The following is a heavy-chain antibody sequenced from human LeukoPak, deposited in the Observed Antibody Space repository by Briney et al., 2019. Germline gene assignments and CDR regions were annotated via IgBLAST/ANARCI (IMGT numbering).Heavy chain of an antibody. V-gene: IGHV4-59*08. D-gene: IGHD4-17*01. CDR3: ARRGDYEFDS. Sequence: SETLSLTCTVSGGSISGYYWSWIRQPPGKGLEWIDYITYSGSTNYSPSLKSRVTISVDTSKNQFPLKLTSVTAADTAVYYCARRGDYEFDSWGQGTLVTVSS. J-gene: IGHJ4*02. CDR2: ITYSGST. CDR1: GGSISGYY.